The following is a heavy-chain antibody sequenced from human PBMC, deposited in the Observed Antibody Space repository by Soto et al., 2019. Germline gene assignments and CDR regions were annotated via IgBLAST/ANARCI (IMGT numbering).Heavy chain of an antibody. D-gene: IGHD2-21*02. CDR3: ARQRTSVVTQAYFDS. J-gene: IGHJ4*01. CDR1: GDSINNRSYY. V-gene: IGHV4-39*01. CDR2: IYYSGST. Sequence: PSETLSLTCTVTGDSINNRSYYWGWIRQPPGKGLEWIGSIYYSGSTYNNPSLKSRVSMSVDTSKNQFSLKLRSVTAADTALYYCARQRTSVVTQAYFDSWGQDPWSPSPQ.